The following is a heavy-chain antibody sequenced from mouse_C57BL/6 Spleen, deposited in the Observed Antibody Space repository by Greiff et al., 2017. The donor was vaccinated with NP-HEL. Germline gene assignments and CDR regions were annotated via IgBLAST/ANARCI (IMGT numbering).Heavy chain of an antibody. J-gene: IGHJ4*01. V-gene: IGHV1-80*01. D-gene: IGHD1-1*01. CDR2: IYPGDGDT. Sequence: QVQLKQSGAELVKPGASVKISCKASGYAFSSYWMNWVKQRPGKGLEWIGQIYPGDGDTNYNGKFKGKATLTADKSSSTAYMQLSSLTSEDSAVYFCARSYYGSSYPYYYAMDYWGQGTSVTVSS. CDR1: GYAFSSYW. CDR3: ARSYYGSSYPYYYAMDY.